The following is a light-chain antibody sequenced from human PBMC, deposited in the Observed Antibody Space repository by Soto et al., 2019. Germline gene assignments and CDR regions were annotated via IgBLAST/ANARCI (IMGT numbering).Light chain of an antibody. Sequence: EIGMTQCPVSLSRSQRERATLSCRAGQRVSSNLAWYQQKPGQAPRLLIYDASTRATGLPARFSGSGSGTEFTLTVSSQQAEDFADYYCQQYNNWALITFGQGTRLEIK. J-gene: IGKJ5*01. V-gene: IGKV3-15*01. CDR2: DAS. CDR3: QQYNNWALIT. CDR1: QRVSSN.